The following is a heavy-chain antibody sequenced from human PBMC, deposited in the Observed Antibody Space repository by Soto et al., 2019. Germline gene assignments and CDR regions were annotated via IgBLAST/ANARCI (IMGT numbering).Heavy chain of an antibody. D-gene: IGHD2-8*01. CDR1: GFTFSSYS. Sequence: GGSLRHSCAASGFTFSSYSMDWVRQATGKGLEWVGRIKSKTYGETIDLAAPVEGRFTMSRDDSRNTVYVHMNSLKTEDTAVYYCTPDHCTPSTCYLNYWGQGILVTVSS. J-gene: IGHJ4*02. CDR2: IKSKTYGETI. V-gene: IGHV3-15*07. CDR3: TPDHCTPSTCYLNY.